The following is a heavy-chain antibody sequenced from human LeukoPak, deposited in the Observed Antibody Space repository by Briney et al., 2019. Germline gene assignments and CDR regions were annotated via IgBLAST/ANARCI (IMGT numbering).Heavy chain of an antibody. D-gene: IGHD3-22*01. CDR2: IYTSGST. CDR3: ARKNPYYDSSGYRVEYFDY. Sequence: SETLSLTCTVSGGSISSYYWSWIRQPAGRGLEWIGRIYTSGSTNYNPSLKSRVTMSVDTSKNQSSLKLSSVTAADTAVYYCARKNPYYDSSGYRVEYFDYWGQGTLVTVSS. J-gene: IGHJ4*02. CDR1: GGSISSYY. V-gene: IGHV4-4*07.